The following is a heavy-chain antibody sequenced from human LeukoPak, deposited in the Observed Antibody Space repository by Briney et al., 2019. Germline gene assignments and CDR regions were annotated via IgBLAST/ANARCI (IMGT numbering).Heavy chain of an antibody. CDR1: GFTFSQYA. CDR3: ARDSGYCTSTSCYAWLADY. Sequence: PGGSLRLSCAASGFTFSQYAMHWVCQAPGKGLEWVAIISYDGSNKYYADSVKGQFTISRDNSKNTLYLQMNSLRAEDTAVYYCARDSGYCTSTSCYAWLADYWGQGTPVTVSS. V-gene: IGHV3-30*04. D-gene: IGHD2-2*01. J-gene: IGHJ4*02. CDR2: ISYDGSNK.